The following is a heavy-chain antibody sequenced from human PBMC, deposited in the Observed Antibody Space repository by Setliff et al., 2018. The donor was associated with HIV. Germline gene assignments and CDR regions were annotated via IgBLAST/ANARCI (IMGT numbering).Heavy chain of an antibody. Sequence: SETLSLTCTVSGGSIRNEDYFWSWIRQPAGKGLEWIGRFYTSGSTNYTPPFKSRVTISEGTSENQFSLKLTPVPAADTAIYYCARGGGRVVRGLIGMYYFDYWGQGILVTVSS. J-gene: IGHJ4*02. D-gene: IGHD3-10*01. V-gene: IGHV4-61*02. CDR1: GGSIRNEDYF. CDR2: FYTSGST. CDR3: ARGGGRVVRGLIGMYYFDY.